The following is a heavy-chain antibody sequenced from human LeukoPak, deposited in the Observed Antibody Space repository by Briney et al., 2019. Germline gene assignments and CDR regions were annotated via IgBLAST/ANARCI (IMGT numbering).Heavy chain of an antibody. V-gene: IGHV4-59*08. D-gene: IGHD4-23*01. CDR1: GGSISSSY. CDR3: ARQAGGTSGPFDY. CDR2: IYHSEST. J-gene: IGHJ4*02. Sequence: SETLSLTCTVSGGSISSSYCSWIRQPPGKGLEWIGYIYHSESTNYNPSLKSRVTISVDMSKNQFSLKLSSVTAADTAVYYCARQAGGTSGPFDYWGQGTLVTVSS.